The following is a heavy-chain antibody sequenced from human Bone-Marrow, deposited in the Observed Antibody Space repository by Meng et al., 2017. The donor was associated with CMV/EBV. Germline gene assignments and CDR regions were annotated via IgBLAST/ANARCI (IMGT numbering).Heavy chain of an antibody. J-gene: IGHJ6*02. CDR1: GFTFSSYG. D-gene: IGHD1-26*01. CDR2: IRYDGSNK. CDR3: AKDRQWELLGDYYYYYGMDV. Sequence: GGSLRLSCAASGFTFSSYGMHWVRQAPGKGLEWVAFIRYDGSNKYYADSVKGRFTISRDNSKNTLYLQMNSLRAEDTAVYYCAKDRQWELLGDYYYYYGMDVWGQGTTVTVFS. V-gene: IGHV3-30*02.